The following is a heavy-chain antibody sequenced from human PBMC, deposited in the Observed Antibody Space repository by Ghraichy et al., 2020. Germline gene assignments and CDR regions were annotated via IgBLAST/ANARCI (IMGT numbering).Heavy chain of an antibody. Sequence: ASVKVSCKPSGYIFSSYDVNWVRQATGQGLEWMGWVNPTSGDTGYPQKFQGRLTMTRDTSINTAYMELSSLTSEDTAVYYCARAVPGRHGHFDFWGQGTLVTVSS. D-gene: IGHD6-6*01. V-gene: IGHV1-8*01. CDR2: VNPTSGDT. CDR1: GYIFSSYD. CDR3: ARAVPGRHGHFDF. J-gene: IGHJ4*02.